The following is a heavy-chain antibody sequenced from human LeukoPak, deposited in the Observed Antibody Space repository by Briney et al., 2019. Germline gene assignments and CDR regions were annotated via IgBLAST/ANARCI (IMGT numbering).Heavy chain of an antibody. D-gene: IGHD6-6*01. J-gene: IGHJ5*02. V-gene: IGHV1-8*02. Sequence: ASVKVSCKASGYTFTSYDNNWVRQATGQGLEWMGWMNPNSGNTGYAQKFQGRVTMTRNTSISTAYMDLTSLTSEDTAVYYCAIGKLASRRGSWFDPWGQGTLVTVSS. CDR1: GYTFTSYD. CDR2: MNPNSGNT. CDR3: AIGKLASRRGSWFDP.